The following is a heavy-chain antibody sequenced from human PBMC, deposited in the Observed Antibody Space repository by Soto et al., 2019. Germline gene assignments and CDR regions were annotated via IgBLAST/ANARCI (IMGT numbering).Heavy chain of an antibody. D-gene: IGHD6-19*01. CDR3: VKDGSSGWPYYYGLDV. J-gene: IGHJ6*02. CDR1: GFTISSYG. Sequence: QVQLVESGGGGVQPGRSLRLSCAASGFTISSYGIHWVRQAPGKGLEWVAVISYDGRNKYYADSVKGRFAISRDNSRNTLYLQMSSLRAEDTAVYYCVKDGSSGWPYYYGLDVWGQGTTVTVSS. V-gene: IGHV3-30*18. CDR2: ISYDGRNK.